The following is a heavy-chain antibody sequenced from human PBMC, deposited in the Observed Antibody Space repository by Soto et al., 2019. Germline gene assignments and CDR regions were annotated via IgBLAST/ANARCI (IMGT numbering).Heavy chain of an antibody. V-gene: IGHV1-18*01. CDR3: AIVLGYSSRWRTTSAFDI. CDR1: GYTFTTFG. Sequence: QVQLVQSGAEVKKPGASVKVSCKASGYTFTTFGISWVRQAPGQGLEWMGWISAYTGNTNYAQKLQGRVTMTPDTSTNTAYMELRILTSDATAVSYCAIVLGYSSRWRTTSAFDILGQGTTVTVAS. CDR2: ISAYTGNT. J-gene: IGHJ3*02. D-gene: IGHD6-13*01.